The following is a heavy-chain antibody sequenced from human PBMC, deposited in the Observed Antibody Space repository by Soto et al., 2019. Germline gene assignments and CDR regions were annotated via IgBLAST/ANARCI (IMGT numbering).Heavy chain of an antibody. CDR3: ARVPGPQGSGWYPY. CDR2: INAGNGNT. CDR1: GYTFTSYA. V-gene: IGHV1-3*01. D-gene: IGHD6-19*01. J-gene: IGHJ4*02. Sequence: ASVKVSCKASGYTFTSYAMHWVRQAPGQRLEWMGWINAGNGNTKYSQKFQGRVTITRDTSASTAHMELSSLRSEDTAVYYCARVPGPQGSGWYPYWGQGTLVTVSS.